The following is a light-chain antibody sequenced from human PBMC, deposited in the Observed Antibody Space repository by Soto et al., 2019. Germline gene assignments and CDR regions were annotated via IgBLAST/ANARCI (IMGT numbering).Light chain of an antibody. CDR2: KAS. Sequence: DIQMTQSPSTLSASVGDRVTITCRASQSISSWLAWYQQKPGKAPKLLIYKASSLESGVPSRFSGSGSGTAFTLTISSLQPDDFATYYCQQYNSNLRTFGQGTKLEI. CDR3: QQYNSNLRT. V-gene: IGKV1-5*03. J-gene: IGKJ2*01. CDR1: QSISSW.